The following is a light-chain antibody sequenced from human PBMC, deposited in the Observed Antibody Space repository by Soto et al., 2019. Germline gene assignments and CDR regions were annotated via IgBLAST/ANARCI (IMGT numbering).Light chain of an antibody. V-gene: IGLV2-14*03. CDR3: LSYTTISTYV. J-gene: IGLJ1*01. CDR2: DVS. CDR1: NNEDGGYNY. Sequence: QSVLTQPASVSGSPGQSITISCTGTNNEDGGYNYVSWYQQHPGKAPKLMISDVSNRPSGVSNRFSASKSGNTASLTISGLQTEDEADYYCLSYTTISTYVFGTGTKVTVL.